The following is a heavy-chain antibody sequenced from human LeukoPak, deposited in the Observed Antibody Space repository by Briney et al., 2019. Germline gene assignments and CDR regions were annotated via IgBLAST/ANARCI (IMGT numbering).Heavy chain of an antibody. V-gene: IGHV4-34*01. CDR3: ARGMTTVTYAHFDY. CDR2: INHSGST. D-gene: IGHD4-17*01. J-gene: IGHJ4*02. Sequence: SETLSLTCAVYDGSFSGYYWSWIRQPPGKGLEWIGEINHSGSTNYNPSLKSRVTISVDTSKNQFSLRLSSVTAADTAVYYCARGMTTVTYAHFDYWGQGTLVTVSS. CDR1: DGSFSGYY.